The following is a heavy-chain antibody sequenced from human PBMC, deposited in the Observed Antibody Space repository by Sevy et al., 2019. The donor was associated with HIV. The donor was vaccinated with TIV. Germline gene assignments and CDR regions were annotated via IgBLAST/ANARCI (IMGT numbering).Heavy chain of an antibody. CDR2: ISGSVGST. CDR1: GFTFSSYA. J-gene: IGHJ4*02. V-gene: IGHV3-23*01. CDR3: AKDRIMITFGGVIAFDY. Sequence: GGSLRLSCAASGFTFSSYAMSWVRQAPGKGLEWVSAISGSVGSTYYADSVKGRFTISRDNSKNTLYLQMNSLRAEDTAVYYCAKDRIMITFGGVIAFDYWGQGTLVTVSS. D-gene: IGHD3-16*02.